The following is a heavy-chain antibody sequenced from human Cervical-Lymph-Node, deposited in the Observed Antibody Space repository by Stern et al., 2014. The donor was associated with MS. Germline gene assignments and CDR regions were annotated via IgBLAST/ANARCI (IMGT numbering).Heavy chain of an antibody. CDR3: ARVYSRTADY. Sequence: VQLVQSGPGLVKPSETLSLTCTVSGGSISSYYWSWIRQPPGKGLEWIGYIYYSGSTNYNPSLKSRVTISVDTSKNQFSLKLSSVTAADTAVYYCARVYSRTADYWGQGTLVTVSS. J-gene: IGHJ4*02. CDR2: IYYSGST. CDR1: GGSISSYY. V-gene: IGHV4-59*01. D-gene: IGHD2-15*01.